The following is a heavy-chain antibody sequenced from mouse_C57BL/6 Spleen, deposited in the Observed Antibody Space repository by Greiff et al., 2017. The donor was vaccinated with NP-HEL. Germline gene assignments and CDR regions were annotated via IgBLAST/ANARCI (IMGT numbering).Heavy chain of an antibody. V-gene: IGHV1-64*01. CDR3: AVGVYYGNYEIAY. Sequence: VQLQQPGAELVKPGASVKLSCKASGYTFTSYWMHWVKQRPGQGLEWIGMIHPNSGSTNYNEKFKSKATLTVDKSSSTAYMQLSSLTSEDSAVYYCAVGVYYGNYEIAYWGQGTLVTVSA. D-gene: IGHD2-1*01. CDR2: IHPNSGST. CDR1: GYTFTSYW. J-gene: IGHJ3*01.